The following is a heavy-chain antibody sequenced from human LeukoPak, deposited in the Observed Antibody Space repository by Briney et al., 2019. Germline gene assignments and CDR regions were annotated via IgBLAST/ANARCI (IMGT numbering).Heavy chain of an antibody. CDR1: GGSISSYY. J-gene: IGHJ4*02. V-gene: IGHV4-59*01. D-gene: IGHD4-17*01. Sequence: SETLTLTCTVSGGSISSYYWSWIRQPPGKGLEWIGYIYYNGSTNYNPSLKSRVTISVDTFKNQFSLQLSSVTAADTAVYYCARDPTPHGRNGDYPPYFDYWGQGTLVTVSS. CDR3: ARDPTPHGRNGDYPPYFDY. CDR2: IYYNGST.